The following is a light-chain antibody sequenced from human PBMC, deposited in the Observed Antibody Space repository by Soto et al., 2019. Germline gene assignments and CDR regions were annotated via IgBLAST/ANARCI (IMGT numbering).Light chain of an antibody. CDR2: DAS. V-gene: IGKV3-11*01. CDR1: QSVSDY. J-gene: IGKJ4*01. Sequence: EVVLTQSPASLSLSPGDRATLSCRADQSVSDYVGWYQQKPGQPPRLLFFDASSRASGVPHRFSAGGSGTGFTLIISSLQPEDFAVYYCQQRVNWPPTFGGGTKVDI. CDR3: QQRVNWPPT.